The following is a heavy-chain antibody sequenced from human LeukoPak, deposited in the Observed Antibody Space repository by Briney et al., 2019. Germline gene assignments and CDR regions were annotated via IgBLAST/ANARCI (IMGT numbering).Heavy chain of an antibody. CDR3: ARGRCRSTSCSFDY. D-gene: IGHD2-2*01. CDR1: GFTFSSYS. J-gene: IGHJ4*02. Sequence: GGSLRLSCAASGFTFSSYSMNWVRQAPGKGLKWVSSISSSSSYIYYADSVKGRFTISRDNAKNSLYLQMNSLRAEDTAVYYCARGRCRSTSCSFDYWGQGTLVAVSS. V-gene: IGHV3-21*01. CDR2: ISSSSSYI.